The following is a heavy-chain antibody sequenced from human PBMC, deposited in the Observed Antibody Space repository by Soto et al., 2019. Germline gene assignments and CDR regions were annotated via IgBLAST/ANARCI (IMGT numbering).Heavy chain of an antibody. V-gene: IGHV3-23*01. J-gene: IGHJ5*02. Sequence: QLLQSGGGLVQPGGSLTLSCAASGFTFGTTDMSWVRQAPGEGLEWVSTIDGSGGITYYADSVKGRFTISRDNSRNKVYLQMKSLRGDDTALYYCVKNSGWFNTWGQGALVTVSS. CDR3: VKNSGWFNT. CDR2: IDGSGGIT. CDR1: GFTFGTTD. D-gene: IGHD3-10*01.